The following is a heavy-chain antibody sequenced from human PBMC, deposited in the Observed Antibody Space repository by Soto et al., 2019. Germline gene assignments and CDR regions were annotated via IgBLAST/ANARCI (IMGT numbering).Heavy chain of an antibody. V-gene: IGHV3-23*01. CDR1: GFTFSSYA. CDR2: ISGSGGST. Sequence: GGSLRLSCAASGFTFSSYAMSWVRQAPGKELEWVSAISGSGGSTYYADSVKGRFTISRDNSKNTLYLQMNSLRAEDTAVYYCAKTGTDFWSGYIYYYYMDVWGKGTTVTVSS. CDR3: AKTGTDFWSGYIYYYYMDV. J-gene: IGHJ6*03. D-gene: IGHD3-3*01.